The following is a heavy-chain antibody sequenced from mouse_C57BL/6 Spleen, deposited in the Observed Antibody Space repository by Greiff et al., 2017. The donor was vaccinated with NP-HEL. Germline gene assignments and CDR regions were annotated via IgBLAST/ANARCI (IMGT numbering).Heavy chain of an antibody. D-gene: IGHD1-1*01. J-gene: IGHJ4*01. CDR1: GYAFSSYW. CDR2: IYPGDGDT. Sequence: QVQLKQSGAELVKPGASVKISCKASGYAFSSYWMNWVKQRPGKGLEWIGQIYPGDGDTNYNGKFKGKATLTADKSSSTAYMQLSSLTSEDSAVYFCARDYGSSLYAMDYWGQGTSVTVSS. CDR3: ARDYGSSLYAMDY. V-gene: IGHV1-80*01.